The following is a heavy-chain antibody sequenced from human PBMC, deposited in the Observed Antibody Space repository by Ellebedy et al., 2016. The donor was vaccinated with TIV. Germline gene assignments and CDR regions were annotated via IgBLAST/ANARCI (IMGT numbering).Heavy chain of an antibody. CDR1: GFTFSGYW. Sequence: PGGSLRLSCAASGFTFSGYWMSWVRQAPGKGLEWVANIKEDGSEAYSVDSVKGRFTISRDNAKNSLYLQMSNLRAEDTAVFYCARAGGRHSTGSGFYWGQGTRVTVST. D-gene: IGHD2-2*01. J-gene: IGHJ4*02. V-gene: IGHV3-7*03. CDR3: ARAGGRHSTGSGFY. CDR2: IKEDGSEA.